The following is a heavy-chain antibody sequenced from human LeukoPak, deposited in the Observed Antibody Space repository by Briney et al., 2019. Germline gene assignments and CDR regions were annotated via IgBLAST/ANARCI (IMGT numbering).Heavy chain of an antibody. D-gene: IGHD3-22*01. J-gene: IGHJ4*02. CDR2: ISSSSGYI. CDR1: GFTFSSYS. V-gene: IGHV3-21*01. CDR3: ARVSREYYYDSSGYAIDY. Sequence: GGSLRLSCAASGFTFSSYSMNWVRQAPGKGLEWVSSISSSSGYIYYADSVKGRFTISRDNAKNSLYLQMNSLRAEDTAVYYRARVSREYYYDSSGYAIDYWGQGTLVTVSS.